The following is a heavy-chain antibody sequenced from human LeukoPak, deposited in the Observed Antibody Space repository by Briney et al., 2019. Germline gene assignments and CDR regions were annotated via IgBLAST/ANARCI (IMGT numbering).Heavy chain of an antibody. CDR2: IRTSGADK. J-gene: IGHJ4*02. Sequence: PGESLRLSCVVSGFTFSSYNMNWVRQAPGKGLEWVSSIRTSGADKYYADSVKGRFTISRDNAKNSLYLQMNSLRAEDTAVYYCAKDLLPSTYYFDYWGQGTLVTVSS. V-gene: IGHV3-21*01. CDR1: GFTFSSYN. CDR3: AKDLLPSTYYFDY.